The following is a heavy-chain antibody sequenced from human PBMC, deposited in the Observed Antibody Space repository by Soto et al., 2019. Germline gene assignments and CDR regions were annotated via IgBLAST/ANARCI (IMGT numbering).Heavy chain of an antibody. V-gene: IGHV4-34*01. Sequence: SETLSLTCAVYGGSFSGYYWSWIRQPPGKGLEWIGEINHSGSTNYNPSLKSRVTISVDTSKNQFSLKLSSVTAADTAVYYCARRGPTMVRQTPAAFDPWGQGTLVTVSS. CDR2: INHSGST. CDR3: ARRGPTMVRQTPAAFDP. D-gene: IGHD3-10*01. CDR1: GGSFSGYY. J-gene: IGHJ5*02.